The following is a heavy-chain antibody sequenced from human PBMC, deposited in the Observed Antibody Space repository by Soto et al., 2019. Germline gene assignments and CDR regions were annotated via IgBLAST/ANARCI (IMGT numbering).Heavy chain of an antibody. CDR2: ISYDGSNK. D-gene: IGHD2-8*01. J-gene: IGHJ4*02. CDR3: AKDRYDVTVLVYCSHY. Sequence: QVQLVESGGGVVQPGRSLRLSCEASGFTFSSYGMHWVRQAPGKGLEWVAVISYDGSNKYYADSVKGPFTISRDNSKNTRDLQRNSLRTEDTSVYYCAKDRYDVTVLVYCSHYCGKGTLVTVSS. V-gene: IGHV3-30*18. CDR1: GFTFSSYG.